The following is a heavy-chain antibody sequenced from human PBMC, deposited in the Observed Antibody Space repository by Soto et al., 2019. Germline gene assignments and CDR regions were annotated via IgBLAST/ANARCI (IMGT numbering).Heavy chain of an antibody. Sequence: ASVKVSCKSSGYTFTSYAMHWVRQARGQRLEWMGWINAGNGNTKYAQKFQGRVTITRDTSASTAYMELSSLRSEDRVVYYCARISIAATGQAGFEYLGQGTLSIVS. D-gene: IGHD6-13*01. CDR1: GYTFTSYA. CDR2: INAGNGNT. CDR3: ARISIAATGQAGFEY. V-gene: IGHV1-3*01. J-gene: IGHJ4*02.